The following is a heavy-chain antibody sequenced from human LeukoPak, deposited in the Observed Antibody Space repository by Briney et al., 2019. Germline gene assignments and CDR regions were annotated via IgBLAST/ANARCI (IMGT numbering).Heavy chain of an antibody. CDR2: IWHDGSNK. J-gene: IGHJ4*02. D-gene: IGHD6-19*01. Sequence: GGSLRLSCAASGFTLSNYGMHWVRQAPGKGLEWGAVIWHDGSNKYYADSVKGRFTISRDSSKNTLYLQMNSLRAEDTAVYYCARLGYGGSGWYFDYWGQGTLVIVSS. CDR3: ARLGYGGSGWYFDY. CDR1: GFTLSNYG. V-gene: IGHV3-33*01.